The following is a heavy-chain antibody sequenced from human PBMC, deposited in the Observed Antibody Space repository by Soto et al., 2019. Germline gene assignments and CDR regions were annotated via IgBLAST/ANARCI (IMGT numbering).Heavy chain of an antibody. CDR1: GFTLSMYS. Sequence: DVQLKESGGGLVQPGQSLRLSCEVSGFTLSMYSMTWVRQAPGKGLEWVAKIPQDGSDGHYLHSVKGRFTISRDNAKNSVYLQMNSLRADDTAVYYCARDHLILPAHDFFYGSDVWGQGAKVTVSS. CDR2: IPQDGSDG. CDR3: ARDHLILPAHDFFYGSDV. V-gene: IGHV3-7*03. D-gene: IGHD2-21*02. J-gene: IGHJ6*02.